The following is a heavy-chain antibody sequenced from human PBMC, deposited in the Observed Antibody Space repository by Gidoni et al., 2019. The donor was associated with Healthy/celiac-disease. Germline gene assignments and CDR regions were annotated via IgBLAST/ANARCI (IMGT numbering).Heavy chain of an antibody. CDR2: ISSSGSNI. CDR1: GFTLSSYE. D-gene: IGHD2-15*01. Sequence: EVQMVESGGGLVQPGGSLRLSCSASGFTLSSYEMNWVRQVPGKGLGWVSYISSSGSNIYYADSVKGRFTISRDNAKNSLYLQMNSLRAEDTAVYYCARGSVASLPYWGQGTLVTVSS. J-gene: IGHJ4*02. V-gene: IGHV3-48*03. CDR3: ARGSVASLPY.